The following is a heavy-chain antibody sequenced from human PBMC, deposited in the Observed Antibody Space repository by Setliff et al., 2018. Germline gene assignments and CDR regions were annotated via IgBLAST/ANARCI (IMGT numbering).Heavy chain of an antibody. V-gene: IGHV4-59*12. Sequence: PSETLSLTCTVSGDSINYYYWTWIRQPPGKGLEWIGYIYHSGGANYNPSLKSRDTISVATSKKQFSLNLSSVTAADTAVYYCARGQATSSRSSLVYWGQGIPVTVSS. D-gene: IGHD6-6*01. J-gene: IGHJ4*02. CDR2: IYHSGGA. CDR3: ARGQATSSRSSLVY. CDR1: GDSINYYY.